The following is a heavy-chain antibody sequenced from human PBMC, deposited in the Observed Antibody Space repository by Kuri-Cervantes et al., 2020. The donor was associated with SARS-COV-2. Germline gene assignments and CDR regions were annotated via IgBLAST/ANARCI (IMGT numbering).Heavy chain of an antibody. CDR3: ARTLGEDIVVVPAATFDY. J-gene: IGHJ4*02. Sequence: GESLKISCAASGFTFSSYAMHWVRQAPGKGLEWVAVISYDGSNKCYADSVKGRFTISRDNSKNTLYLQMNSLRAEDTAVYYCARTLGEDIVVVPAATFDYWGQGTLVTVSS. CDR2: ISYDGSNK. V-gene: IGHV3-30-3*01. CDR1: GFTFSSYA. D-gene: IGHD2-2*01.